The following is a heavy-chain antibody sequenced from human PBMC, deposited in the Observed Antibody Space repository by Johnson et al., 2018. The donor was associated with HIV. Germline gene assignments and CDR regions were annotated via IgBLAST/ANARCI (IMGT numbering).Heavy chain of an antibody. CDR1: GFTFSSYA. CDR3: AKDLSITMIVGDAFDI. Sequence: EKLVESGGGLVQPGGSLRLSCAASGFTFSSYAMSWVRQAPGKGLEWVSAISGSGGSTYYADSVKGRFTISRDNSKNTLYLQMNSLRAEDTAVYYCAKDLSITMIVGDAFDIWGQGTMVTVSS. J-gene: IGHJ3*02. CDR2: ISGSGGST. D-gene: IGHD3-22*01. V-gene: IGHV3-23*04.